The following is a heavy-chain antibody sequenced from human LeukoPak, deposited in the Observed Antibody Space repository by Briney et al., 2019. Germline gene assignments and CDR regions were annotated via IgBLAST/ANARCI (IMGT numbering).Heavy chain of an antibody. CDR3: SASVAVATYVS. V-gene: IGHV3-72*01. CDR2: IRNRASSHTT. CDR1: GFTFSGHY. D-gene: IGHD2-15*01. J-gene: IGHJ5*02. Sequence: PGGSLRLSCVASGFTFSGHYMDWVRQAPGKGLEWVGRIRNRASSHTTEYAASVKGRFTISRDDSKNSLFLQMNSLKTEDTAVYYCSASVAVATYVSWGQGTLVTVSS.